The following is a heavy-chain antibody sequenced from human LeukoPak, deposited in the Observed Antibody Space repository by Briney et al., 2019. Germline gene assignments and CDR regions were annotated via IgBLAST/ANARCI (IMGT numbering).Heavy chain of an antibody. Sequence: KFGGSLRLSCAASGFTFSNAWMSWVRQAPGKGLEWVGRIKSKTDGGTTDYAAPVKGRFTISRDDSKNTLYLQMNSLKTEDTAVYYCTTDHFSGWYDYYFDYWGQGTLVTVSS. CDR3: TTDHFSGWYDYYFDY. CDR2: IKSKTDGGTT. J-gene: IGHJ4*02. CDR1: GFTFSNAW. V-gene: IGHV3-15*01. D-gene: IGHD6-19*01.